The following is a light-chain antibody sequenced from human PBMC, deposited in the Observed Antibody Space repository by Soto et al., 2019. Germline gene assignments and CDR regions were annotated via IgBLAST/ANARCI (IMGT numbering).Light chain of an antibody. CDR1: QGVSSG. J-gene: IGKJ1*01. Sequence: EIVLTQSPATLSLSPGERATLPCRASQGVSSGLAWYQQKPGQAPKLLIYDASKRATGVPARFSGSGSGTDFTLTISSLEPEDFAVYYCQQRSNWPPSITFGQGTKVDI. CDR3: QQRSNWPPSIT. CDR2: DAS. V-gene: IGKV3-11*01.